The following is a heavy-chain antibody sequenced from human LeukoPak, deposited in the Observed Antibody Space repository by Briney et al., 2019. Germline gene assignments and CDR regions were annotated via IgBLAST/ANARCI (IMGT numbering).Heavy chain of an antibody. V-gene: IGHV1-8*03. Sequence: ASVKVSCKASGYTFTSYDINWVRQATGQGLEWMGWMNPNSGNTGYAQKFQGRVTITRNTSISTAYMELSSLRSEDTAVYYCARVRHSPKYYYYYMDVWGKGTTVTVSS. CDR3: ARVRHSPKYYYYYMDV. CDR1: GYTFTSYD. J-gene: IGHJ6*03. D-gene: IGHD4-11*01. CDR2: MNPNSGNT.